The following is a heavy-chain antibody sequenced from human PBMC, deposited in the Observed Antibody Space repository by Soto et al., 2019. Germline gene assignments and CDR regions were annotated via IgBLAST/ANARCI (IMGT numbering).Heavy chain of an antibody. CDR1: GGSIGGYT. CDR2: INHSGGT. Sequence: SETLSLTCSVYGGSIGGYTWTWIRQAPGKGLEWIGEINHSGGTNYNSSLKSRVIISVDTTKNQFSLIVYSVTAADTAVYYCARDRQYYHFWSGKKNEGHHGMDVWAKGPRSP. J-gene: IGHJ6*02. D-gene: IGHD3-3*02. V-gene: IGHV4-34*01. CDR3: ARDRQYYHFWSGKKNEGHHGMDV.